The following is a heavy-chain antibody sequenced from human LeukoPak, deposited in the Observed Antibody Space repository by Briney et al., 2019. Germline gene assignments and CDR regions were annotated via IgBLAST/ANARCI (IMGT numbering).Heavy chain of an antibody. CDR2: IDGDESAT. D-gene: IGHD3-10*01. CDR3: AKGAMVRGVLDY. J-gene: IGHJ4*02. CDR1: GFTFRSHW. V-gene: IGHV3-74*01. Sequence: GGSLRLSCAASGFTFRSHWMHWVRQAPGKGLIWVSRIDGDESATYYGDSVKGRFTISRDNSKNTLFLQMNSLRAEDTAVYYCAKGAMVRGVLDYWGQGTLVTVSS.